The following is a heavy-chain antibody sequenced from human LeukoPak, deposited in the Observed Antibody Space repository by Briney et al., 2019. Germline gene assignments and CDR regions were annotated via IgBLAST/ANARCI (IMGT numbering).Heavy chain of an antibody. J-gene: IGHJ1*01. D-gene: IGHD3-22*01. CDR2: ISSSGGTI. V-gene: IGHV3-48*03. CDR1: GFTFSSYE. Sequence: GGSLRLSCAASGFTFSSYEMNWVRQAPGKGLEWVSYISSSGGTIHYADSVKGRFTISRDNAKNSLYLQMNSLRAEDTAVYYCARAPYYHDSSGYFQHWGQGTLVTVSS. CDR3: ARAPYYHDSSGYFQH.